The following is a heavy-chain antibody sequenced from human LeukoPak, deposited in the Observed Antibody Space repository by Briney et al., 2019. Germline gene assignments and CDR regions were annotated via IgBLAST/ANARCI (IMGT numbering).Heavy chain of an antibody. CDR2: ISSSSSTI. CDR1: GFTFSSYS. V-gene: IGHV3-48*01. CDR3: ARAPNLYTSTWYYFDY. D-gene: IGHD6-13*01. J-gene: IGHJ4*02. Sequence: AGGSLRLSCAASGFTFSSYSMNWVRQAPGKGLEWVSYISSSSSTIYYADSVKGRFTISRDNSKNTLYLHMNSLRAEDTAVYYCARAPNLYTSTWYYFDYWGQGTLVTVPS.